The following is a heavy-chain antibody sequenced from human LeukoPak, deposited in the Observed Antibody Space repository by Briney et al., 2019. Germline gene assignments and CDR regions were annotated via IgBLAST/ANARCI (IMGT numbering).Heavy chain of an antibody. CDR3: ARDDRYGDFHYFDY. CDR1: GFTFSSYE. V-gene: IGHV3-48*03. J-gene: IGHJ4*02. Sequence: GGSLRLSCAASGFTFSSYELNWVRQAPGKGLEWVSYISSSGSTIYHADSVKGRFTISRDNAKNSLYLQMNSLRAEDTAVYYCARDDRYGDFHYFDYWGQGTLVTVSS. D-gene: IGHD4-17*01. CDR2: ISSSGSTI.